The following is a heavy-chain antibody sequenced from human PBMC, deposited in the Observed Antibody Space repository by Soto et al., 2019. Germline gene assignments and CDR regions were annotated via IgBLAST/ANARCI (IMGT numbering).Heavy chain of an antibody. CDR3: ARMQRRDASDI. Sequence: EVQLVESGGGLVQPGGSLRLSCAASGFTFSDHYMDWVRHAPGKGLEWVGRTRNKANSYTTEYAASVKGRFTISRDDSKNSLYLQMNSLKTEDTAVYYCARMQRRDASDIWGQGTMVTVSS. D-gene: IGHD6-25*01. J-gene: IGHJ3*02. V-gene: IGHV3-72*01. CDR1: GFTFSDHY. CDR2: TRNKANSYTT.